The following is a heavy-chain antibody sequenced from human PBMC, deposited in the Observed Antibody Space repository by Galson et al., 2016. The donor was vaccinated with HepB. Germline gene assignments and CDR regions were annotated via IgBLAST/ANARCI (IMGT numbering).Heavy chain of an antibody. CDR2: VSDSGST. CDR3: ARHKVSATEGGFDA. Sequence: ETLSLTCSISGGSLTTYYLKWIRQPPGKGLEWIGNVSDSGSTTYNPSLESRVTISIDTSKKQFSLKLTSVTAADTAVYYCARHKVSATEGGFDAWGQGTLVTVSS. V-gene: IGHV4-59*01. J-gene: IGHJ5*02. D-gene: IGHD6-13*01. CDR1: GGSLTTYY.